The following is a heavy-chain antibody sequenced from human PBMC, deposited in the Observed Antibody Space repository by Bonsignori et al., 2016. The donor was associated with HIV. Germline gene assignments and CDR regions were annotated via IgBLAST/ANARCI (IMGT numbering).Heavy chain of an antibody. CDR1: GYTFSTYD. CDR3: ARLSGSNGFDT. CDR2: MNTNSGNT. V-gene: IGHV1-8*01. J-gene: IGHJ3*02. Sequence: ASVKVSCKASGYTFSTYDINWVRQATGQGLEWMGWMNTNSGNTGYAQKFQGRVTMTRNTSISTAYMELSSLRSDDTAVYYCARLSGSNGFDTWGQGTMVTVSS. D-gene: IGHD1-26*01.